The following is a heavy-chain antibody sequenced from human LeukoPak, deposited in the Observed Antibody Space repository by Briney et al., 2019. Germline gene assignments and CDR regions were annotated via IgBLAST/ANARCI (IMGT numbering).Heavy chain of an antibody. J-gene: IGHJ4*02. D-gene: IGHD3-22*01. V-gene: IGHV1-2*02. CDR2: INPNSGGT. CDR1: GYTFTGSY. CDR3: ARLEGAMIVAPRYYFDY. Sequence: ASVKVSCKASGYTFTGSYMHWVRQAPGQGLEWMGWINPNSGGTNYAQKFQGRVTMTRDTSISTAYMELSRLRSDDTAVYYCARLEGAMIVAPRYYFDYWGQGTLVTVSS.